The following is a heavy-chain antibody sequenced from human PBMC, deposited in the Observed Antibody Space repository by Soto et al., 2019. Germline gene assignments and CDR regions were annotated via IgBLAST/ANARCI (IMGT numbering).Heavy chain of an antibody. CDR1: GGSISSYY. CDR2: IYYSGST. Sequence: SETLSLTCTVSGGSISSYYCSWIRQPPGKGLEWIGYIYYSGSTNYNPSLKSRVTISVDTSKNQFSLKLSSVTAADTAVYYCAGDGGSSEGGSWFDPWGQGTLVTVSS. J-gene: IGHJ5*02. V-gene: IGHV4-59*01. D-gene: IGHD6-6*01. CDR3: AGDGGSSEGGSWFDP.